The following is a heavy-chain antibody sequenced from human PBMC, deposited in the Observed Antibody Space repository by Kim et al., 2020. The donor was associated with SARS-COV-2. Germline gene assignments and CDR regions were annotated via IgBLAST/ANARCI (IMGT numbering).Heavy chain of an antibody. V-gene: IGHV3-43*02. D-gene: IGHD3-3*01. Sequence: GGSLRLSCAASGFTFDDYAMHWVRQAPGKGLEWVSLISGDGGSTYYADSVKGRFTISRDNSKNSLYLQMNSLRTEDTALYYCAKDYFWSGYYTGGDGFDYWGQGTLVTVSS. J-gene: IGHJ4*02. CDR2: ISGDGGST. CDR3: AKDYFWSGYYTGGDGFDY. CDR1: GFTFDDYA.